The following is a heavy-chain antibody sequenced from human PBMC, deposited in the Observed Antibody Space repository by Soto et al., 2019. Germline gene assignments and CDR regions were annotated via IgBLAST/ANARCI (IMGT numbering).Heavy chain of an antibody. D-gene: IGHD5-18*01. Sequence: PSETLSLTCTVSGGSVSSNNYYWGWIRQSPGKGLEWMGSIIQSGGTYNNPSLKSRITMSVYTSKNQFSLSLTSVTAADTAVYYCARQIRQLWPNFDFWGQGTLVTVSS. V-gene: IGHV4-39*01. J-gene: IGHJ4*02. CDR3: ARQIRQLWPNFDF. CDR1: GGSVSSNNYY. CDR2: IIQSGGT.